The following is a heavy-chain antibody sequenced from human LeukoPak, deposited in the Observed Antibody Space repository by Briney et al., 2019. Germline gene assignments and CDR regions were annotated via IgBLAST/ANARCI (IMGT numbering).Heavy chain of an antibody. D-gene: IGHD3-10*01. CDR2: ISGSGGST. CDR3: AKDERFGEFPLGTFDC. V-gene: IGHV3-23*01. J-gene: IGHJ4*02. CDR1: GFTLSRYA. Sequence: GGSLRLSCAASGFTLSRYAMTWVRQAPGKGLDWVAAISGSGGSTYYADSVKGRFTVSRDNSKNTLYLQMNSLRAEDTAVYYCAKDERFGEFPLGTFDCWGQGALVTVSS.